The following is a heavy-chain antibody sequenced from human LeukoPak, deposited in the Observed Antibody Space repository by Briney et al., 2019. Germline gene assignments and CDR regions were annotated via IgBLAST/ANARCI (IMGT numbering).Heavy chain of an antibody. CDR2: IYYSGST. Sequence: PSETLSLTCTVSGGSISSGGYYWSWIRQHPGKGLEWIGYIYYSGSTYYNPSLKSRVTISVDTSKNQFSLKLSSVTAADTAVYYCRVRALGGHFDYWGQGTLVTVSS. CDR3: RVRALGGHFDY. V-gene: IGHV4-31*03. D-gene: IGHD3-10*01. CDR1: GGSISSGGYY. J-gene: IGHJ4*02.